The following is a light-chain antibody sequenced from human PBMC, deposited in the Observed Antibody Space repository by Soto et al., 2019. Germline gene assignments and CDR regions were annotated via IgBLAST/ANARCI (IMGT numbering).Light chain of an antibody. V-gene: IGLV1-44*01. CDR2: SNN. J-gene: IGLJ2*01. Sequence: QSVLAQPPSASGTPGQRVTISCSGSGSNIGSSTVNWFQQLPGTAPELLIYSNNQRPSGVPDRFSGSKSGTSASLAISGLQSDDEAEYYCAAWDDSLNGVVFGGGTKLTVL. CDR3: AAWDDSLNGVV. CDR1: GSNIGSST.